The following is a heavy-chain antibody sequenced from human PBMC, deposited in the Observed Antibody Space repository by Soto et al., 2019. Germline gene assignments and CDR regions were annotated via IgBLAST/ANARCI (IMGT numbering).Heavy chain of an antibody. J-gene: IGHJ6*02. Sequence: SQTLSLTCAISGDSVSSNSAAWNWIRQSPSRGLEWLGRTYYRSKWYNDYAVSVKSRITINPDTSKNQFSLQLKSVTTESTAVYYCARDSRGGATLRFPIDVWGQGTPVTVSS. D-gene: IGHD1-26*01. V-gene: IGHV6-1*01. CDR2: TYYRSKWYN. CDR3: ARDSRGGATLRFPIDV. CDR1: GDSVSSNSAA.